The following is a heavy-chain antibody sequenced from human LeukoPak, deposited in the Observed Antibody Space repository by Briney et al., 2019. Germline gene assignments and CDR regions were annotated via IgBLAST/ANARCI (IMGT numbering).Heavy chain of an antibody. CDR1: GVSINSHY. CDR3: ARADSGGEPIDY. Sequence: SETLSLTCTVSGVSINSHYLNWIRQPPGKGLEWIGYIYGSGRTNYNPSLKSRVTMSVDTSKSQFSLRLSSVTAADTALYYCARADSGGEPIDYWGQGTLVTVSS. CDR2: IYGSGRT. V-gene: IGHV4-59*11. J-gene: IGHJ4*02. D-gene: IGHD4-23*01.